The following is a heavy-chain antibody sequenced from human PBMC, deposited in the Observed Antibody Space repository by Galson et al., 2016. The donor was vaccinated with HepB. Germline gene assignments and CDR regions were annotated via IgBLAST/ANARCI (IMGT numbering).Heavy chain of an antibody. V-gene: IGHV3-30*18. CDR2: ISNGGSYK. Sequence: SLRLSCAASGFTFISYNMNWVRQAPGKGLEWVAVISNGGSYKDYADSVKGRFTISRDNSKNIVYVQMSSLRAEDTAVYYCAKPNTAGPSSYFDCWGQGTLVTVSS. CDR3: AKPNTAGPSSYFDC. D-gene: IGHD5-18*01. J-gene: IGHJ4*02. CDR1: GFTFISYN.